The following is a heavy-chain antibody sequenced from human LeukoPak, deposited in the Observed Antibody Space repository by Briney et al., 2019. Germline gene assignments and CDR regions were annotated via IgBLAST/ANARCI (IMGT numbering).Heavy chain of an antibody. CDR1: GFTFSSYE. V-gene: IGHV3-48*03. Sequence: PGGSLRLSCAASGFTFSSYEMNWVRQAPGKGLEWVSYISSSGSTIYYAASVKGRFTISRDNAKNSLYLQMNSLRAEDTAVYYFARGNYYYDSSGYYYNNCMDVWGKGTTVTVSS. J-gene: IGHJ6*03. D-gene: IGHD3-22*01. CDR3: ARGNYYYDSSGYYYNNCMDV. CDR2: ISSSGSTI.